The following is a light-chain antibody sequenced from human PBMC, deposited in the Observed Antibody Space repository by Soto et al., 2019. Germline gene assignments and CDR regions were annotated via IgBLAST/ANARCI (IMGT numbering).Light chain of an antibody. CDR2: AAS. J-gene: IGKJ3*01. CDR3: QQSYNTPFT. CDR1: ETTALY. Sequence: DIEMTQSPPSLSASVGDRVTITCRASETTALYLNWYQQKPGKAPKLLIRAASRLETGVPARFSGSGSGTAFILTITALQPEDVATYYCQQSYNTPFTFGPGTTVDV. V-gene: IGKV1-39*01.